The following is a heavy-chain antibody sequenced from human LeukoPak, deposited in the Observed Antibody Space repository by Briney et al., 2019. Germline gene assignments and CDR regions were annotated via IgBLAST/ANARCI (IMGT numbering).Heavy chain of an antibody. D-gene: IGHD3-10*01. CDR1: GFTFSSYG. CDR3: ARARERGFGGTFDY. V-gene: IGHV3-33*01. Sequence: GRSLRLSCAASGFTFSSYGMHWVRQAPGKGLEWVAVIWYDGSNKYYADSVKGRFTISRDNSKNTLYLQMNSLRAEDTAVYYCARARERGFGGTFDYWGQGTLVTVSS. CDR2: IWYDGSNK. J-gene: IGHJ4*02.